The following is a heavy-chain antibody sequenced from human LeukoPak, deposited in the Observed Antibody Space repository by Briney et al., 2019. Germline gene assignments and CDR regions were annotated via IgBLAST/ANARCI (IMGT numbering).Heavy chain of an antibody. D-gene: IGHD1-1*01. Sequence: GGSLRLSCAASGFTFSSYSMNWVRQAPGKGLEWVSSISSSSSYIYYADSVKGRFTISRDNAKNSLYLQMNSLRAEDTAVYYCARDRGRGTWRDAFDIWGQGTMVTVSS. CDR3: ARDRGRGTWRDAFDI. J-gene: IGHJ3*02. CDR1: GFTFSSYS. V-gene: IGHV3-21*01. CDR2: ISSSSSYI.